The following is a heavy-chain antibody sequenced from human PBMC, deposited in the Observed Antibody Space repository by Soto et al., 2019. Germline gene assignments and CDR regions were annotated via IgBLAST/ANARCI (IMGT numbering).Heavy chain of an antibody. D-gene: IGHD2-15*01. V-gene: IGHV3-23*01. CDR3: AKARLVVAATADAFDI. CDR2: ISGSGGST. CDR1: GFTFSSYA. J-gene: IGHJ3*02. Sequence: GGSLRLSCAASGFTFSSYAMSWVRQAPGKGLEWVSAISGSGGSTYYADSVKGRFTISRDNSKNTLYLQMNSLRAEDTAVYYCAKARLVVAATADAFDIWGQGTMVTVSS.